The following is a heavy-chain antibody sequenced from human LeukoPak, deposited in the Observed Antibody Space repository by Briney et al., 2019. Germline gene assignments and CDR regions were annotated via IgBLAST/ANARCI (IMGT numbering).Heavy chain of an antibody. V-gene: IGHV3-23*01. J-gene: IGHJ4*02. CDR3: AKVHYDSSGAYYFDY. CDR2: LSGSGGST. Sequence: GGYLTLSCAASGFTFSSYAMSWVRQAPGKGLEWVSALSGSGGSTYYADSVKGRFTISRDNSKNTLYLQMNSLRAEDTAVYYCAKVHYDSSGAYYFDYWGQGTLVTVSS. CDR1: GFTFSSYA. D-gene: IGHD3-22*01.